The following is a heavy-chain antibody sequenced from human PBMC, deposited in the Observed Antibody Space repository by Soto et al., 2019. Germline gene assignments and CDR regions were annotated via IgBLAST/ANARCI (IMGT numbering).Heavy chain of an antibody. Sequence: GGSLRLSCAASGFTFSSYAMSWVRQAPGKGLEWVSAISGSGGSTYYADSVKGRFTISRDNSKNTLYLQMNSLRAEDTAVYYCAKGLRTPTTIEYYYGMDVWGQGTTVTVSS. CDR3: AKGLRTPTTIEYYYGMDV. D-gene: IGHD3-16*01. CDR2: ISGSGGST. CDR1: GFTFSSYA. V-gene: IGHV3-23*01. J-gene: IGHJ6*02.